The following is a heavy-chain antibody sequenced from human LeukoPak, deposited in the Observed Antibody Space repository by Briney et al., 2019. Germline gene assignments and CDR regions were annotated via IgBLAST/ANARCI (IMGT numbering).Heavy chain of an antibody. CDR1: GYSFTSYW. Sequence: GESLKISCKGSGYSFTSYWISWVRQLPGKGLEWMGRIDPSDSYNNYSPSFQGNVTISADKSISTAYLQWSSLKASDTAMYYCARLDIVVVVAAPYGMDVWGKGTTVTVSS. D-gene: IGHD2-15*01. CDR2: IDPSDSYN. V-gene: IGHV5-10-1*01. CDR3: ARLDIVVVVAAPYGMDV. J-gene: IGHJ6*04.